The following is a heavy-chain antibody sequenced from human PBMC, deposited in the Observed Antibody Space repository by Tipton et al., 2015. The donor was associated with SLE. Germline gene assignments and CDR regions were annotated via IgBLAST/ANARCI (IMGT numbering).Heavy chain of an antibody. CDR3: AKSIAAGGVYYYYMDV. Sequence: SLRLSCAASGFTFSSYAMSWGRQAPGKGLEWVSAISGSGGSTYYADPVKGRFTISRDNSKNTLYLQMNSLRAEDTAVYYCAKSIAAGGVYYYYMDVWGKGTTVAVSS. D-gene: IGHD6-13*01. CDR1: GFTFSSYA. CDR2: ISGSGGST. J-gene: IGHJ6*03. V-gene: IGHV3-23*01.